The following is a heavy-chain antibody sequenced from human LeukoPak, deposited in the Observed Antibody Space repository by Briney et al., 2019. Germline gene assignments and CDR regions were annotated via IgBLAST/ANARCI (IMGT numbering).Heavy chain of an antibody. CDR1: GDSLSSSNTYY. CDR3: ARYSSSWYPTFDY. V-gene: IGHV4-39*07. Sequence: SETLSLTCTVSGDSLSSSNTYYWGWIRQPPGKGLEWIGSSYFRGSTYSSPSLRSRVIISVDTSKNQFSLKLSSVTAADTAVYYCARYSSSWYPTFDYWGQGTLVTVSS. D-gene: IGHD6-13*01. CDR2: SYFRGST. J-gene: IGHJ4*02.